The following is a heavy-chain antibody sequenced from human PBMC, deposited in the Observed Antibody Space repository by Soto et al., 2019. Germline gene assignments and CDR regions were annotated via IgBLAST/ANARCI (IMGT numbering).Heavy chain of an antibody. D-gene: IGHD6-13*01. Sequence: SETLSLTFTVSGCSISSYYWSWIRQPPGKGLEWIGYIYYSGSTNYNPSLKSRVTISVDTSKNQFSLKLSSVTAADTAVYYCARGLDRQQLVLVGAFDIWGQGTMVT. CDR2: IYYSGST. CDR1: GCSISSYY. J-gene: IGHJ3*02. CDR3: ARGLDRQQLVLVGAFDI. V-gene: IGHV4-59*01.